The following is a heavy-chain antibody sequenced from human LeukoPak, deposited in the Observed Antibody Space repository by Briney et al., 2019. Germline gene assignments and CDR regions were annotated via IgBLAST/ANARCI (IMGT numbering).Heavy chain of an antibody. J-gene: IGHJ4*02. D-gene: IGHD1-14*01. CDR3: AKDHTIRSFDS. CDR2: INPNSGGT. V-gene: IGHV1-2*02. CDR1: GYTFIGYY. Sequence: GASVKVSCKASGYTFIGYYMHWVRQAPGQGLEWMGWINPNSGGTNYAQKFQGRATMTRDRSISTAYMELSRLRSDDTAVYYCAKDHTIRSFDSWGQGTLVTVSS.